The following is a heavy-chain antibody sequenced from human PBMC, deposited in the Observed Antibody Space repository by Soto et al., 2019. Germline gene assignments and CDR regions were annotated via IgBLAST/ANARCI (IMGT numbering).Heavy chain of an antibody. J-gene: IGHJ4*02. Sequence: ASVKVSCKASGYTFTSYDINWVRQATGQGLEWMGWMNPNSGNTGYAQKFQGRVTMTRNTSISTAYMELSSLRSEDTAVYYCARARSVGITIFGVVIHPLGYWGQGTLVTVSS. CDR2: MNPNSGNT. CDR3: ARARSVGITIFGVVIHPLGY. CDR1: GYTFTSYD. V-gene: IGHV1-8*01. D-gene: IGHD3-3*01.